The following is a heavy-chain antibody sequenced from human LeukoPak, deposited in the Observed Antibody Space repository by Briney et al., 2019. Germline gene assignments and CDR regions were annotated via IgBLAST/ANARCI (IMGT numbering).Heavy chain of an antibody. Sequence: PGKSLTLSCETSGFSLWRHGMHWVRQAPGKGLEWVGVSWYGGSDYADSLKGRFTVSRNIFKNTMYLRMNSLRVEDTALYYRAREQATRGAAGAFDIRGQGTVVTVSS. CDR1: GFSLWRHG. CDR2: SWYGGS. V-gene: IGHV3-33*01. CDR3: AREQATRGAAGAFDI. J-gene: IGHJ3*02. D-gene: IGHD2-2*01.